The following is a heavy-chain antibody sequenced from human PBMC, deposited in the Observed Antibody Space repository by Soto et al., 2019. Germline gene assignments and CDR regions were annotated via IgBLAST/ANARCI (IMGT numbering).Heavy chain of an antibody. Sequence: EVQLLESGGGLVQPGRSLRLSCAASGFTFSSYAMSWVRQAPGKGLEWVSAISGSGGTTYYAVSVKGRFTISRDNSKNTLFLQMNSLRAEDTAVYYCAKFFVETGGSSGWPWTFHYWGQGTLVTVSS. V-gene: IGHV3-23*01. CDR1: GFTFSSYA. CDR3: AKFFVETGGSSGWPWTFHY. D-gene: IGHD6-25*01. CDR2: ISGSGGTT. J-gene: IGHJ4*02.